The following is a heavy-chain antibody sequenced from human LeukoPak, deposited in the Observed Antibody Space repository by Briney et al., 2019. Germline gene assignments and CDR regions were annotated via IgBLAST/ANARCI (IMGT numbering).Heavy chain of an antibody. V-gene: IGHV3-64D*06. J-gene: IGHJ4*02. D-gene: IGHD2-15*01. CDR3: VKVGCSGGSCYPYFDY. Sequence: GGSLRLSCSASGFTFSNYAMHWVRQAPGKGLEYVSVMSGNGGSTYYADSVKGRSTISRDNSKNTLYLQMSSLRAEDTAAYYCVKVGCSGGSCYPYFDYWGQGTLVTVSS. CDR2: MSGNGGST. CDR1: GFTFSNYA.